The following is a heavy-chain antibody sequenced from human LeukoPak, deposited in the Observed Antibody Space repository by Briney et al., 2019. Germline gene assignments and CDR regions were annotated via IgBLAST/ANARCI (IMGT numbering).Heavy chain of an antibody. Sequence: AGGSLRLSCAASGFTFSSYSMNWVRQAPGKGLEWVSYISSSSSTIYYADSVKGRFTISRDNAKNSLYLQMNSLRAEDTAVYYCARELTSDYDFWSGYPHTNWFDPWGQGTLVTVSS. V-gene: IGHV3-48*01. J-gene: IGHJ5*02. CDR3: ARELTSDYDFWSGYPHTNWFDP. CDR2: ISSSSSTI. D-gene: IGHD3-3*01. CDR1: GFTFSSYS.